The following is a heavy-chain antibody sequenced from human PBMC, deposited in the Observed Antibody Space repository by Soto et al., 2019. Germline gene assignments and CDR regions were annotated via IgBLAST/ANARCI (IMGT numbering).Heavy chain of an antibody. CDR3: ARYGYYCDSSSSRLENWFDT. V-gene: IGHV5-51*01. CDR1: GYSFTSYW. Sequence: RGESLKISCKGSGYSFTSYWIGWVRQMPGKGLEWMGIIYPGDSDTRYSSSFQGQVTISADKSISTAYLQWSSLKPSDTATYYCARYGYYCDSSSSRLENWFDTWGQGTMVT. D-gene: IGHD3-22*01. J-gene: IGHJ5*02. CDR2: IYPGDSDT.